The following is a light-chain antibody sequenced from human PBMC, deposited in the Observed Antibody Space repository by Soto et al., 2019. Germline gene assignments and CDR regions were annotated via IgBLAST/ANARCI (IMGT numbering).Light chain of an antibody. CDR3: QQYNSFSPYT. CDR1: ESIRSW. Sequence: DIQMTQSPSTLSASVGDRVTITCRASESIRSWLAWYQQKPGKAPKLLIYDASTLESGVPSRFSGSGSGTEFTLTISSLQPDDFATYYCQQYNSFSPYTFGQGTKLESK. V-gene: IGKV1-5*01. J-gene: IGKJ2*01. CDR2: DAS.